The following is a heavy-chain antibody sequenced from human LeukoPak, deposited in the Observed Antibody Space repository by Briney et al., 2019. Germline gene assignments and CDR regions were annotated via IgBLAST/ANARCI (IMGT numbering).Heavy chain of an antibody. J-gene: IGHJ4*02. CDR1: GGSISSYY. D-gene: IGHD3-9*01. Sequence: PSETLSLTCTVSGGSISSYYWSWIRQPPGKGLEWIGYIYYSGSTNYNPSLKSRVTISVDTSKNQFSLKLSSVTAADTAVYYCARGYFDWLSSHSSDYWGQGTLVTVSS. V-gene: IGHV4-59*01. CDR3: ARGYFDWLSSHSSDY. CDR2: IYYSGST.